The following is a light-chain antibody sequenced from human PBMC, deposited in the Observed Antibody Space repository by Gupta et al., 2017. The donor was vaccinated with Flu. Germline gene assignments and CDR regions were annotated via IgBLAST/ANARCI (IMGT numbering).Light chain of an antibody. Sequence: ISCTSTQNLVYSNGNTYLHWFQQRPGQSPMRLIYQVSYRDSGVPDRFSGSGSGTDFTLKISRVEAEDVGIYFCMQGAHWPWAFGQGTKVEIK. V-gene: IGKV2-30*01. J-gene: IGKJ1*01. CDR2: QVS. CDR3: MQGAHWPWA. CDR1: QNLVYSNGNTY.